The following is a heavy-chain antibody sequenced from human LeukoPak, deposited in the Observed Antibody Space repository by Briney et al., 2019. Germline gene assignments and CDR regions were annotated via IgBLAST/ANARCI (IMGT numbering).Heavy chain of an antibody. J-gene: IGHJ4*02. V-gene: IGHV3-23*01. D-gene: IGHD3-10*01. Sequence: PGGTLRLSCAASGFTFSNSGMSWVRQAPGKGLEWVSAISGSGGSTYYADSVKGRFTISRDNSKNTLYLQMNSLRAEDTAVYYCASYGLIRPTYGSGSYYRYFDYWGQGTLVTVSS. CDR3: ASYGLIRPTYGSGSYYRYFDY. CDR1: GFTFSNSG. CDR2: ISGSGGST.